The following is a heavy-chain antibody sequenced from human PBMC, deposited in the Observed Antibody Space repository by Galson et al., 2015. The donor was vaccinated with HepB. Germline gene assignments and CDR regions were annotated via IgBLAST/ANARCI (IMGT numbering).Heavy chain of an antibody. D-gene: IGHD3-22*01. J-gene: IGHJ4*02. CDR3: AKDGPYYYDYSGFLLLDY. CDR1: GFSFTNYA. V-gene: IGHV3-23*01. Sequence: SLRLSCAASGFSFTNYAMSWVRQAPGKGLEWVSGISGSGDSTYYADSVKGRFTISRDNSKSTLYLQMNSLRVEDTAVYYCAKDGPYYYDYSGFLLLDYWGRGTLVTVSS. CDR2: ISGSGDST.